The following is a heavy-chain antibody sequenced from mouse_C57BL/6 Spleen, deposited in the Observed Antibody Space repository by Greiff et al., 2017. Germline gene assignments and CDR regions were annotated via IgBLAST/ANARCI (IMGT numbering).Heavy chain of an antibody. D-gene: IGHD1-1*02. J-gene: IGHJ2*01. CDR1: GYTFTSYW. CDR3: ARGRIGSLYYFAY. Sequence: VQLQQPGAELVKPGASVKMSCKASGYTFTSYWITWVKQRPGQGLEWIGDIYPGSGSTNYNEKFKSKATLTVDTSSSTAYMQLSSLTSEDSAVYYCARGRIGSLYYFAYWGQGTTVTVSS. CDR2: IYPGSGST. V-gene: IGHV1-55*01.